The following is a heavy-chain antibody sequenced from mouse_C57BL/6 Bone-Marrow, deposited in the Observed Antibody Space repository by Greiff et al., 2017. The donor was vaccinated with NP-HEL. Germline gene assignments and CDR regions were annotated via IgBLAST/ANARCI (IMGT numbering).Heavy chain of an antibody. CDR1: GFNIKDDY. V-gene: IGHV14-4*01. D-gene: IGHD2-2*01. Sequence: VQLQQSGAELVRPGASVKLSCTASGFNIKDDYMHWVKQRAEQGLEWIGWIDPENGDTEYASKFQGKATITADTSSNTAYLQLSSLTSEDTAVYYCTTYGYRNYWGQGTTLTVSS. CDR2: IDPENGDT. CDR3: TTYGYRNY. J-gene: IGHJ2*01.